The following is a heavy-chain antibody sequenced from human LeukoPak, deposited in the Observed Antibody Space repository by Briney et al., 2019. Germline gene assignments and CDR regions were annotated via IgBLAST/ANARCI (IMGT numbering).Heavy chain of an antibody. Sequence: PGGSLRLSCAASGFTFSSYGMHWVRRAPGKGLEWVAVIWYDGSNKYYADSVKGRFTISRDNSKNTLYLQMNSLRAEDTAVYYCARAYDFWSGPPPYYYYYGMDVWGQGTTVTVSS. V-gene: IGHV3-33*01. J-gene: IGHJ6*02. CDR3: ARAYDFWSGPPPYYYYYGMDV. D-gene: IGHD3-3*01. CDR1: GFTFSSYG. CDR2: IWYDGSNK.